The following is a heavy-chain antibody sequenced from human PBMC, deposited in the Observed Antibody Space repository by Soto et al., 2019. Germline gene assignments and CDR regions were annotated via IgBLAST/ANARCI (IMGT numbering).Heavy chain of an antibody. Sequence: EVQLVESGGGLVKPGGSLRLSCAASGFTFSNAWMSWVRQAPGKGLEWVGRIKSKTDGGTTDYAAPVRGRFTISRDDSKNTLYLHMNSLKTEDTAVYYCTSYMITFGGVIVIPAFDIWGQGTMVTVSS. CDR2: IKSKTDGGTT. V-gene: IGHV3-15*01. D-gene: IGHD3-16*02. J-gene: IGHJ3*02. CDR1: GFTFSNAW. CDR3: TSYMITFGGVIVIPAFDI.